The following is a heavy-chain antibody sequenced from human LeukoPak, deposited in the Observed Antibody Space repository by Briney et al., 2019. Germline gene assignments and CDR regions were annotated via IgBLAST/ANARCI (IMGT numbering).Heavy chain of an antibody. Sequence: VASVKVSCKASGYTFTSYGISWVRQAPGQRLEWMGWINAGNGNTEYSQKFQGRVTITRDTSASTAYMELSSLRSEDTAVYYCARDLSVWSAMVKYYGMDVWGQGTTVTVSS. CDR2: INAGNGNT. V-gene: IGHV1-3*01. D-gene: IGHD5-18*01. J-gene: IGHJ6*02. CDR1: GYTFTSYG. CDR3: ARDLSVWSAMVKYYGMDV.